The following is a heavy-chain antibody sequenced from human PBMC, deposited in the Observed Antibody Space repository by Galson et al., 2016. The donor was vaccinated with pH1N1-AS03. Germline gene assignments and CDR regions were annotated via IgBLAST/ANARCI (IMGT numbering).Heavy chain of an antibody. CDR3: ASVSLAYRSSTCCFRFDP. CDR1: GGSISSGNYF. D-gene: IGHD2-2*01. J-gene: IGHJ5*02. CDR2: IYDSGNT. Sequence: TLSLTCTVSGGSISSGNYFWNWIRQHPGKGLEWIGLIYDSGNTFYNPSLKSRVSISVDTSKNQFSLKLNSVTAADTAVYYCASVSLAYRSSTCCFRFDPWGQGTLVTVSS. V-gene: IGHV4-31*03.